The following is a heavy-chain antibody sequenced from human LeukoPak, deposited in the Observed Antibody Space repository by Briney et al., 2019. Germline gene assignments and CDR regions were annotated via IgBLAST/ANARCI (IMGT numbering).Heavy chain of an antibody. V-gene: IGHV1-2*02. CDR1: GYTFTDYY. CDR2: INPNSGGT. J-gene: IGHJ4*02. Sequence: ASVKVSCKASGYTFTDYYMRWVRQAPGQGLEWMGWINPNSGGTNYAQKFQGRVTMTRDTSISTAYMELSRLRSDDTAVYYCARDSTPSNYGSGSYHAAPFDSWGQRTLVTVSS. CDR3: ARDSTPSNYGSGSYHAAPFDS. D-gene: IGHD3-10*01.